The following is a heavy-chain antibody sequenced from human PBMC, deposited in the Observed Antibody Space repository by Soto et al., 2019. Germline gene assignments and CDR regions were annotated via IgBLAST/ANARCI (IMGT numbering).Heavy chain of an antibody. V-gene: IGHV4-39*01. CDR1: GGSISSVSYY. CDR3: ARLHCNSPNCVPLDP. J-gene: IGHJ5*02. CDR2: IYYSGSA. D-gene: IGHD2-2*01. Sequence: SETLSLTCTFSGGSISSVSYYWGWIRQPPGKGLEWIGSIYYSGSAYYSPSLKSRVTMSVDTSKNQLSLKLSSVTAADTAVYYCARLHCNSPNCVPLDPWGQGTLVTVSS.